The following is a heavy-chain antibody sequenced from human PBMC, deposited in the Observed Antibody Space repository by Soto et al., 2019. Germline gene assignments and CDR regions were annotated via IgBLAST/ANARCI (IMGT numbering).Heavy chain of an antibody. Sequence: SVKVSCKASGGTFSSYAISWVRQAPGQGLEWMGGIIPIFGTANYAQKFQGRVTITADESTSTAYMELSSLRSEDTAVYYCARVDGGNPKGAFDIWGQGTIVTVSS. V-gene: IGHV1-69*13. CDR3: ARVDGGNPKGAFDI. J-gene: IGHJ3*02. D-gene: IGHD2-15*01. CDR1: GGTFSSYA. CDR2: IIPIFGTA.